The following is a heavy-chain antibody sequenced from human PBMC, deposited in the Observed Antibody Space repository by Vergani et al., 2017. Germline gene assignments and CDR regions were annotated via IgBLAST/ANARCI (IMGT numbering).Heavy chain of an antibody. CDR3: ARDRGAMVRGVIIYN. V-gene: IGHV3-33*01. D-gene: IGHD3-10*01. J-gene: IGHJ4*02. Sequence: QVQLVESGGGVVQPGRSLRLSCAASGFTFSSYGMHWVRQAPGKGLEWVAVIWYDGSNKYYANSVKGRFTISRDNSKNTLYLQMGSLRAEDMAVYYCARDRGAMVRGVIIYNWGQGTLVTVSS. CDR1: GFTFSSYG. CDR2: IWYDGSNK.